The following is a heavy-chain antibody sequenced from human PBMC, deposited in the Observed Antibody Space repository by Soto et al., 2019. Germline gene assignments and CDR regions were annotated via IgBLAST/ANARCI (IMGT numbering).Heavy chain of an antibody. CDR2: ISWNSGSI. CDR3: AKDIGYCSGGSCYSGNDYYYGMDV. J-gene: IGHJ6*02. V-gene: IGHV3-9*01. Sequence: SLRLSCAASGFTFDDYAMHWVRQAPGKGLEWVSGISWNSGSIGYADSVKGRFTISRDNAKNSLYLQMNSLRAEDTALYYCAKDIGYCSGGSCYSGNDYYYGMDVWGQGTTVTVSS. D-gene: IGHD2-15*01. CDR1: GFTFDDYA.